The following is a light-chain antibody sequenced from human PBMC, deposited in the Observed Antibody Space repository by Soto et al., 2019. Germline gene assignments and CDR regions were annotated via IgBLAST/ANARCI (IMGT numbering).Light chain of an antibody. V-gene: IGLV2-11*01. J-gene: IGLJ3*02. CDR2: DVT. Sequence: QSVLTQPHSVSGSPGQSVAISCTGTNSDVGYYDYVSWYQQHPGKAPKLIISDVTKRPSGVPARFSGSKSGNTASQTISGLQAEDEADYYCCSYSGTYTVVFGGGTKLTVL. CDR1: NSDVGYYDY. CDR3: CSYSGTYTVV.